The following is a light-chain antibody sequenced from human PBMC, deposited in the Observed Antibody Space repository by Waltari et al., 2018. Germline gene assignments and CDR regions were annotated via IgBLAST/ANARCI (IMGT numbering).Light chain of an antibody. Sequence: QSALTQPRSVSGSLGQSVTILCTGSISNVGSTKYVSWYQQHPGKVPRLMFYDVTQRPSGVPTRFSSSKSGNTASLTISGLQAEDEADYYCCSHVVGHYVFGPGTKVTV. CDR3: CSHVVGHYV. CDR1: ISNVGSTKY. J-gene: IGLJ1*01. CDR2: DVT. V-gene: IGLV2-11*01.